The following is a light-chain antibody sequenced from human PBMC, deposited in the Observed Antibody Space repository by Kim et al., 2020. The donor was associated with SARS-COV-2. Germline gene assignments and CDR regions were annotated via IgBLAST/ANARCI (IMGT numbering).Light chain of an antibody. Sequence: QPVLTQPPSVSGAPGQRVTISCTGSSSNIGAGYDVHWYQQLPGTAPKLLIYVNTKRPSGVPDRISGSKSGTSASLAITGLQAEDEADYYCQSYDSSLTSVVFGGGTKLTVL. J-gene: IGLJ2*01. V-gene: IGLV1-40*01. CDR3: QSYDSSLTSVV. CDR1: SSNIGAGYD. CDR2: VNT.